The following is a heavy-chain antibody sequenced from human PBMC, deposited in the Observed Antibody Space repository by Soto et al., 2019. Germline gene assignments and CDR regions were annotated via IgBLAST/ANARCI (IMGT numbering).Heavy chain of an antibody. CDR2: IFSNDEK. V-gene: IGHV2-26*01. CDR1: GFSLSNARMG. Sequence: QVTLKESGPVLVKPTETLTLTCTVSGFSLSNARMGVSWIRQPPGKALEWLAHIFSNDEKSYSTSLKSRLTISKDTSKSQVVLTMTNMDTVDTATYYCARVSGYDFFDYWGQGTLVTVSS. CDR3: ARVSGYDFFDY. D-gene: IGHD5-12*01. J-gene: IGHJ4*02.